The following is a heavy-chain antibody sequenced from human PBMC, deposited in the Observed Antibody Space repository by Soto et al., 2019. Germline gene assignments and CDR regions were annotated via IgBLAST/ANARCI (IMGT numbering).Heavy chain of an antibody. CDR3: ASKGGYYYHMDV. V-gene: IGHV1-69*02. Sequence: QVQLVQSGAEVKKPGSSVKLSCEASGGTFSSYTLNWVRQAPGQGLEWMGRIVPILGVAAYAQKFQGRVTITADTSSTNTTYRELSSLRSEDTAVYYCASKGGYYYHMDVWGKGTTVTVSS. CDR2: IVPILGVA. J-gene: IGHJ6*03. D-gene: IGHD3-16*01. CDR1: GGTFSSYT.